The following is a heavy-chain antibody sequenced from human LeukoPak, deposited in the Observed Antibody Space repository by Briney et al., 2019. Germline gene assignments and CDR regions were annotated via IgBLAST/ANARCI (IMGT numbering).Heavy chain of an antibody. J-gene: IGHJ4*02. Sequence: SETLSLTCTVSGGSISSSSYYWGWIRQPPGKGLEWIGSIYYSGSTYYNPSLKSRDTISVDTSKNQFSLKLSSVTAADTAVYYCAREYYSSSWSDYWGQGTLVTVSS. CDR2: IYYSGST. V-gene: IGHV4-39*07. CDR1: GGSISSSSYY. CDR3: AREYYSSSWSDY. D-gene: IGHD6-13*01.